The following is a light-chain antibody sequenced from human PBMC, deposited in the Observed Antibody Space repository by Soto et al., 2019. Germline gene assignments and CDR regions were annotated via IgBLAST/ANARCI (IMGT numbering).Light chain of an antibody. Sequence: QSALTQPASVSGSPGQSITISCTGTSSDVGSYNYVSWYQRHPGKAPKLMIYEVSNRPSGVSNRFSGSKSGNTASLTISGLQAEDEADYYCSSSTINNTVLFGGGTKVTV. CDR2: EVS. J-gene: IGLJ2*01. CDR1: SSDVGSYNY. V-gene: IGLV2-14*01. CDR3: SSSTINNTVL.